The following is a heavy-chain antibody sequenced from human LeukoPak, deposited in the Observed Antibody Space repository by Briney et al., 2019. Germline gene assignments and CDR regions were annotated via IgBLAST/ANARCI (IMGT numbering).Heavy chain of an antibody. D-gene: IGHD3-10*01. CDR3: ARDVISPLGLAMDY. J-gene: IGHJ4*02. CDR1: GFTFSSYS. V-gene: IGHV3-21*01. CDR2: ISSSSSYI. Sequence: GGSLRLSCAASGFTFSSYSMNWVRQAPGKGLEWVSSISSSSSYIYYADSVKGRFTISRDNAKNSLYLQMNSLRAEDTAVYYCARDVISPLGLAMDYWGQGTLVTVSS.